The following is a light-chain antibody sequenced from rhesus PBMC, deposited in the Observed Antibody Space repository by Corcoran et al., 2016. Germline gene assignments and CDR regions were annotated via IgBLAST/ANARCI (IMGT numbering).Light chain of an antibody. CDR3: QHGYGTPWT. CDR2: KAS. CDR1: ENVNNY. J-gene: IGKJ1*01. V-gene: IGKV1-74*01. Sequence: DIQMTQSPSSLSASVGDRVTITCRASENVNNYLNWYQPKPGKAPKLLIYKASTLQSGVPSRFSGSGYGTDYTFTISSLHPEDVATYYCQHGYGTPWTFGQGTKVEIK.